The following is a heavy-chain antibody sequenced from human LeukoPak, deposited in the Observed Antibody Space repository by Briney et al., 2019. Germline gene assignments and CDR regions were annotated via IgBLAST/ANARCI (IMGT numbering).Heavy chain of an antibody. CDR1: GDSTSSYY. CDR3: ARSYSSGPFDL. CDR2: IYYSGST. Sequence: PSETLSLTCTVSGDSTSSYYWNWIRQPPGKGLEWIGYIYYSGSTKYNASLKSRVTISLDTSNNQFSLKLRSMTAADTAVYYCARSYSSGPFDLWGQGTLVIASS. V-gene: IGHV4-59*01. J-gene: IGHJ4*02. D-gene: IGHD6-19*01.